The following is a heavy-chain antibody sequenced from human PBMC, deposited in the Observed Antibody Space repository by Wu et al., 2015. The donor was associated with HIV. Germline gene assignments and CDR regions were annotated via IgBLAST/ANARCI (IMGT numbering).Heavy chain of an antibody. J-gene: IGHJ5*02. V-gene: IGHV1-18*04. CDR1: GYTFTSYG. D-gene: IGHD2-15*01. Sequence: QVQLVQSGAEVKKPGASVKVSCKASGYTFTSYGISWVRQAPGQGLEWMGWISVYNGNTNYAQKIQGRVTMTTDTSTSTAYMELRSLRSDDTAVYYCARDLGYCSGGSCYRKWFDPWGQGTLVTVSS. CDR3: ARDLGYCSGGSCYRKWFDP. CDR2: ISVYNGNT.